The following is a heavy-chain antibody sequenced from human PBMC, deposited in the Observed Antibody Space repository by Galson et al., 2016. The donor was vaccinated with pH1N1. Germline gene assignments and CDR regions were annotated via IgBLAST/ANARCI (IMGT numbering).Heavy chain of an antibody. CDR1: GGTFGSYG. CDR3: AREDYYDTDLSDWYFDL. J-gene: IGHJ2*01. CDR2: IIPIFNTA. Sequence: SVKVSCKASGGTFGSYGINWVRQAPGQGVEWMGGIIPIFNTAKYAQNFQGRVTITADESTATAYMELSSLRSEDTAVYYCAREDYYDTDLSDWYFDLWGRGTLLTVSS. D-gene: IGHD3-22*01. V-gene: IGHV1-69*13.